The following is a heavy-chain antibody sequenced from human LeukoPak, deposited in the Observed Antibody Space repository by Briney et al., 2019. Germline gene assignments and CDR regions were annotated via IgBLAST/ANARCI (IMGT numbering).Heavy chain of an antibody. V-gene: IGHV3-9*03. CDR3: AKDMGDCSGGSCYRFDP. CDR2: ISWNSGSI. CDR1: GFTFDDYA. J-gene: IGHJ5*02. Sequence: GRSLRLSCAASGFTFDDYAMHWVRQAPGKGLEWVSGISWNSGSIGYADSVKGRFTISRDNAKNSLYLQMNSLRAEDMALYYCAKDMGDCSGGSCYRFDPWGQGTLVTVSS. D-gene: IGHD2-15*01.